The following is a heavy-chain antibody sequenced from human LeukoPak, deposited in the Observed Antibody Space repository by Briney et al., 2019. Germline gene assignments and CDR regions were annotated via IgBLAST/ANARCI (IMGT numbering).Heavy chain of an antibody. CDR3: ARDRGTKGWYYYYMDV. J-gene: IGHJ6*03. CDR1: GGTFSSYA. CDR2: IIPIFGTA. D-gene: IGHD3-16*01. Sequence: ASVKVSCKASGGTFSSYAISWVRQAPGQGREWMGGIIPIFGTANYAQKFQGRVTITADKSTSTAYMELSSLRSEDTAVYYCARDRGTKGWYYYYMDVWGKGTTVTVSS. V-gene: IGHV1-69*06.